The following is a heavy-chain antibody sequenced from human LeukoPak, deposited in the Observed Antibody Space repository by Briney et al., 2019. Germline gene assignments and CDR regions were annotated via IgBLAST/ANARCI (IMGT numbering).Heavy chain of an antibody. Sequence: PGGSLRLSCAASGFTFSSYGMHWVRQAPGKGLEWVAIIWYDGSNKYYADSVEGRFIISRDNSKNTPYLQMNSLRAEDTAVYYCARDRGERYFDYWGQGTLVTVSS. CDR2: IWYDGSNK. CDR1: GFTFSSYG. V-gene: IGHV3-33*01. CDR3: ARDRGERYFDY. J-gene: IGHJ4*02. D-gene: IGHD1-1*01.